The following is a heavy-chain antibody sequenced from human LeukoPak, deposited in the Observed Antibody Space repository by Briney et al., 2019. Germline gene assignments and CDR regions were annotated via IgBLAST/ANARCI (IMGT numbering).Heavy chain of an antibody. CDR3: AKIPQVGIFAVPNFDY. J-gene: IGHJ4*02. CDR1: GGSISSYY. Sequence: PSETLSLTCTVSGGSISSYYWSWIRQPAGKGLEWIGRIYTSGSTNYNPSLKSRVTMSVDTSKNQFSLKLSSVTAADTAVYYCAKIPQVGIFAVPNFDYWGQGTLVTVS. D-gene: IGHD3-3*01. V-gene: IGHV4-4*07. CDR2: IYTSGST.